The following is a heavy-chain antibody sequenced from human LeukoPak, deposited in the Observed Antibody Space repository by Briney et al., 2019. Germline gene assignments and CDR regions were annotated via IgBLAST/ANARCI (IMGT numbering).Heavy chain of an antibody. Sequence: SETLSLTCTVSGGSISSYYWSWIRQPPGKGLEWIGYIYYSGSTNYNPSLKSRVTISVDTSKNQFSLKLSSVTAADTAVYYCARTLSSSWYRAEYFQHWGQGTLVTVSS. D-gene: IGHD6-13*01. J-gene: IGHJ1*01. CDR1: GGSISSYY. CDR2: IYYSGST. CDR3: ARTLSSSWYRAEYFQH. V-gene: IGHV4-59*08.